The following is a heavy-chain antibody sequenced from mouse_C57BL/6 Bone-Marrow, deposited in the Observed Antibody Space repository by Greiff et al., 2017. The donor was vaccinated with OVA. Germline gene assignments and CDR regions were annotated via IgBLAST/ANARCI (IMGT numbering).Heavy chain of an antibody. D-gene: IGHD2-3*01. V-gene: IGHV2-9-1*01. Sequence: VKLQESGPGLVAPSQSLSITCTVSGFSLTSYAISWVRQPPGKGLEWLGVIWTGGGTTYNSALKSRLSISKDNSKSQVFLKMNSLQTDDTARYYCATDGYYAMDYWGQGTSVTVSS. J-gene: IGHJ4*01. CDR2: IWTGGGT. CDR1: GFSLTSYA. CDR3: ATDGYYAMDY.